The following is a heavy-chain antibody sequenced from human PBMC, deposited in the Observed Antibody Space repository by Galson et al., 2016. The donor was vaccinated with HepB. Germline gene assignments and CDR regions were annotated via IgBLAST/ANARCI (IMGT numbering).Heavy chain of an antibody. J-gene: IGHJ4*02. CDR2: ISGSGDST. V-gene: IGHV3-23*01. CDR3: AKDRHSSGWFDFRNYFDS. CDR1: GFSFSSYA. Sequence: SLRLSCAASGFSFSSYAMSWVRQAPGKGLQWVSGISGSGDSTYYADSVKGRFTISRDNSKNTLYLQLNTLRAEDTAVYYCAKDRHSSGWFDFRNYFDSWGQGTLVTVSS. D-gene: IGHD6-19*01.